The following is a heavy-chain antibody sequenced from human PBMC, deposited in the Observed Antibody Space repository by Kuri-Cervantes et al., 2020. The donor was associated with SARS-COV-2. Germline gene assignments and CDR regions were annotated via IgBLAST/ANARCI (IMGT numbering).Heavy chain of an antibody. CDR1: GFTFSTSW. J-gene: IGHJ4*02. CDR2: ISEDGNEQ. D-gene: IGHD3-9*01. V-gene: IGHV3-7*04. CDR3: ARENDTGYYPYFDY. Sequence: LSLTCAASGFTFSTSWVSWVRQAPGKGLEWVASISEDGNEQYYVASVKGRLTISRDNAKNSLFLQMNSLRAEDTAVYYCARENDTGYYPYFDYWGQGTLVTVSS.